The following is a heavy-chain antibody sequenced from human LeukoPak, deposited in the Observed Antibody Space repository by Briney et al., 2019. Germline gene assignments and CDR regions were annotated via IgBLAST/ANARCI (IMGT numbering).Heavy chain of an antibody. CDR3: ARRPLYCSSTSCSYYYYYGMDV. CDR1: GFTFSNYA. J-gene: IGHJ6*02. D-gene: IGHD2-2*01. CDR2: INHSGST. Sequence: GSLRLSCAVSGFTFSNYAMSWVRQAPGKGLEWIGEINHSGSTNYNPSLKSRVTISVDTSKNQFSLKLSSVTAADTAVYYCARRPLYCSSTSCSYYYYYGMDVWGQGTTVTVSS. V-gene: IGHV4-34*01.